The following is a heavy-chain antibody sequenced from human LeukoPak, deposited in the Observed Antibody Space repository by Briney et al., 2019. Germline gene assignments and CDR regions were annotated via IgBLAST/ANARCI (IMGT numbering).Heavy chain of an antibody. V-gene: IGHV3-74*01. CDR3: AKDQGSLGDYSEDSIYYYYGMDV. CDR1: GFTFSSYW. D-gene: IGHD4-11*01. J-gene: IGHJ6*02. Sequence: GGSLRLSCAVSGFTFSSYWMNWVRQVPGKGLVWVSHINTFGTTATYADSVKGRFTISRDNANNMLYLQMNSLRAEDTAVYYCAKDQGSLGDYSEDSIYYYYGMDVWGQGTTVTVSS. CDR2: INTFGTTA.